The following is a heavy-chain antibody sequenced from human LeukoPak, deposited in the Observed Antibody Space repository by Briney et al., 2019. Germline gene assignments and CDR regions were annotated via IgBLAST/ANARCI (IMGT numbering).Heavy chain of an antibody. CDR2: INPDSGGT. CDR1: GYTFTGYY. D-gene: IGHD3-22*01. CDR3: ARSPPNYYDSSGYLLRDNWFEP. V-gene: IGHV1-2*02. Sequence: ASVKVFCKASGYTFTGYYMHWVRQAPGQGLEWMGWINPDSGGTNYAQKFQGRVTMTRDTSISTAYMELSRLRSDDTAVYYCARSPPNYYDSSGYLLRDNWFEPWGQGTLVTVSS. J-gene: IGHJ5*02.